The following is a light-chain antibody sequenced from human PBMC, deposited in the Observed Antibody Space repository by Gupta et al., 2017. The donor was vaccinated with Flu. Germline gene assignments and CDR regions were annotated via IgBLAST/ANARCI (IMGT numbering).Light chain of an antibody. CDR1: SSNIGSNY. CDR2: RNN. V-gene: IGLV1-47*01. Sequence: QRVTIPCSGSSSNIGSNYVYWYQQLPGTAPKLLIYRNNQRPSGVPDRFSGSKSGTSASLAISGLRSEDEADYYCAAWDDSLSVVFGGGTKLTVL. J-gene: IGLJ2*01. CDR3: AAWDDSLSVV.